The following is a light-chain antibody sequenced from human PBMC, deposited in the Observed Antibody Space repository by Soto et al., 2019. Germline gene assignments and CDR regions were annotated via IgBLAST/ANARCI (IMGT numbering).Light chain of an antibody. Sequence: DIQMTQSPSSVSASVGDRVTITCRASQGISSYLAWYQQKPGKAPNLLIYAASSLQSGVPSRFSGSGSGTDFTLTISSLQPEDSATYYCQQANSFPRTFGQGTKLEIK. CDR2: AAS. CDR3: QQANSFPRT. CDR1: QGISSY. V-gene: IGKV1-12*01. J-gene: IGKJ2*02.